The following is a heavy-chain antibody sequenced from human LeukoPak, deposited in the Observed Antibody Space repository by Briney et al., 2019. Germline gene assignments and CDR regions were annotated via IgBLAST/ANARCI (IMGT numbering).Heavy chain of an antibody. V-gene: IGHV4-59*02. CDR2: ISNSGSP. J-gene: IGHJ4*02. Sequence: SETLSLTCTVSSASVSSYYWSWVRQPPGGGLEWIGYISNSGSPSYNPSFKSRVTFSADTSKNHLSLKLSSVTPADTAVYFCARGGAGPLRDWGQGTLVTVTS. CDR1: SASVSSYY. CDR3: ARGGAGPLRD. D-gene: IGHD3-16*01.